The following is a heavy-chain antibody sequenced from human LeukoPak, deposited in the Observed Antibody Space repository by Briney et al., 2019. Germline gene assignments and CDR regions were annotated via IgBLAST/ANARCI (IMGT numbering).Heavy chain of an antibody. J-gene: IGHJ6*04. D-gene: IGHD3-10*02. CDR2: ISGSGGST. CDR3: AELGITMIGGV. CDR1: GFTFSSYA. V-gene: IGHV3-23*01. Sequence: GGSLRLSCAASGFTFSSYAMSWVRQAPGKGLEWVSGISGSGGSTYYTDSVKGRFTISRDNSKNSLYLQMNSLRAEDTAVYYCAELGITMIGGVWGKGTTVTISS.